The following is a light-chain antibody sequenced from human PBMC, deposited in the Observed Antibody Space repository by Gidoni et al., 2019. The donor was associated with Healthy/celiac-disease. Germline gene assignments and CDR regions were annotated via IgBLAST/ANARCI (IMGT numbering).Light chain of an antibody. CDR3: QQCYSTPLT. V-gene: IGKV1-39*01. CDR2: AAS. Sequence: DIQMTQSPSSLSASVGDRVTITCRASQSISSYLNWYQQKPGQAPKLLIYAASSLQSGVPSRFSGRGSGTDFTLTISSLQPEAFATYYCQQCYSTPLTFGPGTKVDIK. CDR1: QSISSY. J-gene: IGKJ3*01.